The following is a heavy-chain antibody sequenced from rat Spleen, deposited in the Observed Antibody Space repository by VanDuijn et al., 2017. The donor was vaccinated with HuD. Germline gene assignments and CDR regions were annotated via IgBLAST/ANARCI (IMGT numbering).Heavy chain of an antibody. CDR3: TRDYGGYGELRHYWYFDF. CDR2: MKYNGDT. D-gene: IGHD1-11*01. Sequence: VQLKESGPGLVQPSQTLSLTCTVSGFSLTSNSVHWVRQPPGKGLEWMGRMKYNGDTYYNSPLKSRLSISRDTSKSQVFLKMNSLQTDDTAIYFCTRDYGGYGELRHYWYFDFWGPGTMVTVSS. V-gene: IGHV2S30*01. CDR1: GFSLTSNS. J-gene: IGHJ1*01.